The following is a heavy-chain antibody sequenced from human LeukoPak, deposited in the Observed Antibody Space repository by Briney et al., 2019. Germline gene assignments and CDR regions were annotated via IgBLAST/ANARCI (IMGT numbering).Heavy chain of an antibody. CDR1: GGSISSYY. V-gene: IGHV4-59*01. Sequence: PSETLSLTCTVSGGSISSYYWSWIRQPPGKGLELIGYIYYSGSTNYNPSLKSRVTISVDTSKNQFSLKLSSVTAADTAVYYCAREHCDSSGYYSSYYYYMDVWGKGTTVTVSS. D-gene: IGHD3-22*01. CDR2: IYYSGST. CDR3: AREHCDSSGYYSSYYYYMDV. J-gene: IGHJ6*03.